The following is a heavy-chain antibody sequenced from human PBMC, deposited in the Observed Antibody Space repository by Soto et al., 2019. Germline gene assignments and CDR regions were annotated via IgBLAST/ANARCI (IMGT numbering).Heavy chain of an antibody. Sequence: GGSLRLSCAASGFRFSDHYMTWIRQAPGKGLEWVSKISGGGTTIYYADSVKGRFTVSRDNAKNSLYLQMNSLRAEDTAVYYCAGDPYYYGSAFWGQGTLVTVSS. CDR2: ISGGGTTI. CDR3: AGDPYYYGSAF. CDR1: GFRFSDHY. V-gene: IGHV3-11*01. D-gene: IGHD3-10*01. J-gene: IGHJ4*02.